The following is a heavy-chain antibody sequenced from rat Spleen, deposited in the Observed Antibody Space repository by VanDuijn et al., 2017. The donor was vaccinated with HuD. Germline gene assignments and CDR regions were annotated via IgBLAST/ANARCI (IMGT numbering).Heavy chain of an antibody. J-gene: IGHJ1*01. D-gene: IGHD1-2*01. CDR2: IWAGGST. CDR1: GFSLTSNG. V-gene: IGHV2-72*01. CDR3: ARKGSPGYYSSSGYYWYFDR. Sequence: QVQLKESGPGLMQPSETLSLTCTVSGFSLTSNGVGWVRQPLGKGLVWMGTIWAGGSTNYNSAVQSRLSISRDTSKSQVFLKMNSLQTEDTAIYCCARKGSPGYYSSSGYYWYFDRWGPGIMVTVSS.